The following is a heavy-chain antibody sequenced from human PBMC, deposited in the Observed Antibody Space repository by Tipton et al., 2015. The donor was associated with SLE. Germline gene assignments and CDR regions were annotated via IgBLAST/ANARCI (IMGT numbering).Heavy chain of an antibody. V-gene: IGHV1-46*01. CDR3: ARGDRTHDAFDI. J-gene: IGHJ3*02. CDR2: INPSGGST. Sequence: QVQLVQSGAEVKKPGASVKVSCKASGYTFTSYYMHWVRQAPGQGLEWMGIINPSGGSTSYAQKFQGRVTMTRDPSTSTVYMELSSLRSEDPAVYYCARGDRTHDAFDIWGQGTMVTVSS. CDR1: GYTFTSYY.